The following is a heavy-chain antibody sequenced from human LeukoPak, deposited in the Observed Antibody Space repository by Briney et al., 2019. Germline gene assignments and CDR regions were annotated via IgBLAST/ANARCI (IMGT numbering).Heavy chain of an antibody. J-gene: IGHJ4*02. CDR3: ATGSIDY. CDR2: FDAEDGET. CDR1: GYTLTQLS. V-gene: IGHV1-24*01. Sequence: ASVKVSCKVSGYTLTQLSIHWVRQAPGKGLEWMGGFDAEDGETIYAQKFQGRVTITEDTSTDTAFMGLSSLRSEDTAVYFCATGSIDYWGQGTLVTVSS.